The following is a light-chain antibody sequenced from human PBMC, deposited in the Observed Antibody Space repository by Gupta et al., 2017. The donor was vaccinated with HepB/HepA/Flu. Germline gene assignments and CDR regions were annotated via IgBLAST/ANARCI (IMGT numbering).Light chain of an antibody. Sequence: DIPMTHSPSSLSASVGDRVTITCRASQSNSSYLNWYQQKPGKAPKLLIYATASLQSGVPSRFSGSGSGTDFTLTISSLQPEDFATYHCQQSYRSYTFGQGTKLEIK. CDR1: QSNSSY. CDR2: ATA. J-gene: IGKJ2*01. CDR3: QQSYRSYT. V-gene: IGKV1-39*01.